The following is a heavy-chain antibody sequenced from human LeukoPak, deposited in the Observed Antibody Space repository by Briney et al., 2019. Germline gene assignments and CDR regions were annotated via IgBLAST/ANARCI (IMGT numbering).Heavy chain of an antibody. D-gene: IGHD1-1*01. CDR2: IRYDGSDK. V-gene: IGHV3-30*02. J-gene: IGHJ4*02. CDR1: GFTLRGHG. CDR3: AKDTPTTGYHLDS. Sequence: GGSLRLSCAASGFTLRGHGMHWVRQAPGKGLEWVAFIRYDGSDKSYADSVKGRFTISRDNSENTLYLQINSLRVEDTAVYYCAKDTPTTGYHLDSWGQGTLVTVSS.